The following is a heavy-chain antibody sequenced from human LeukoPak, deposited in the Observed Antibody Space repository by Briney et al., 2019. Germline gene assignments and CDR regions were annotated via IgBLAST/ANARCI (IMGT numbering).Heavy chain of an antibody. CDR3: TTDLGITMVRGVIGDAFDI. D-gene: IGHD3-10*01. V-gene: IGHV3-15*01. J-gene: IGHJ3*02. CDR2: IKSKTDGGTT. CDR1: GFTFSNAW. Sequence: GGSLRLSCAASGFTFSNAWMNWVRQAPGKGLEWVGRIKSKTDGGTTDYAAPVKGRFTISRDDSQNTLYLQMNSLKTEYTAVYYCTTDLGITMVRGVIGDAFDIWGQGTMVTVSS.